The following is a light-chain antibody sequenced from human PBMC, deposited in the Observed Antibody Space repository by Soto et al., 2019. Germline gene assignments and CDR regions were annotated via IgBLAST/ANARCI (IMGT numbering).Light chain of an antibody. CDR2: DAF. CDR3: HQRNNCPPS. Sequence: ELVLTQSPATLSLSPGERATLSCMASQSVTSYLALYQQRPGHAPRHLIYDAFNRAAGTPARFSGSGSGTDFTLTISSLEPEDWAVYYCHQRNNCPPSFGQGTRLEIK. J-gene: IGKJ5*01. V-gene: IGKV3-11*01. CDR1: QSVTSY.